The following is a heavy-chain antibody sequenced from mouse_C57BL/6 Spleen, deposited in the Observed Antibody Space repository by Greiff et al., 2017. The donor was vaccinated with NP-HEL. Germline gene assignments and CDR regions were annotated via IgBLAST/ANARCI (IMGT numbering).Heavy chain of an antibody. D-gene: IGHD2-4*01. CDR3: ARWRYDSWFAY. Sequence: VQLKQSGPELVKPGASVKMSCKASGYTFTDYNMHWVKQSHGKSLEWIGYINPNNGGTSYNQKFKGKATLTVNKSSSTAYMELRSLTSEDSAVYYCARWRYDSWFAYWGQGTLVTVSA. CDR1: GYTFTDYN. J-gene: IGHJ3*01. V-gene: IGHV1-22*01. CDR2: INPNNGGT.